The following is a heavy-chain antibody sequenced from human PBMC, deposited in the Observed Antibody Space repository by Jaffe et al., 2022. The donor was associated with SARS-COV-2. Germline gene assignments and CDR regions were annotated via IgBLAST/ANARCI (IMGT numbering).Heavy chain of an antibody. V-gene: IGHV3-21*01. Sequence: EVQLVESGGGLVKPGGSLRLSCAASGFTFSSYSMNWVRQAPGKGLEWVSSISSSSSYIYYADSVKGRFTISRDNAKNSLYLQMNSLRAEDTAVYYCARDAGLSGRYFDWLLPTHFDYWGQGTLVTVSS. CDR2: ISSSSSYI. D-gene: IGHD3-9*01. CDR3: ARDAGLSGRYFDWLLPTHFDY. J-gene: IGHJ4*02. CDR1: GFTFSSYS.